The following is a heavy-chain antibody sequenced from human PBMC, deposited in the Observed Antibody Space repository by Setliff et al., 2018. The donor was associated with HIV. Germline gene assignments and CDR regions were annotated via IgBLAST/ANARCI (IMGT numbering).Heavy chain of an antibody. CDR2: VYSNGET. D-gene: IGHD2-2*01. J-gene: IGHJ5*01. CDR1: GDSISRYS. Sequence: PSETLSLTCTVSGDSISRYSWNWIRQPPGKGPEWIGYVYSNGETYYNPSLKSRVTMSTDTSKNQFSLNLNSATAADTAVYFCARRALQDSTITSSNWFDSWGQGTLVTVSS. V-gene: IGHV4-4*09. CDR3: ARRALQDSTITSSNWFDS.